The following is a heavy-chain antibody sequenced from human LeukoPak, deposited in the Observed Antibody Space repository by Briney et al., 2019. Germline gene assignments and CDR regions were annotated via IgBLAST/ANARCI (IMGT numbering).Heavy chain of an antibody. CDR2: ISYEVSNK. CDR1: GFTFSSYA. V-gene: IGHV3-30*04. J-gene: IGHJ3*02. Sequence: GRSLRLSCAASGFTFSSYAMHGVRQAPRKGLECVAVISYEVSNKYYADSVKGRLTISRDSSKNTLYLHMNSLRAEATPVYNCARGRCYAGDHDAFDSCGQGTMVTASS. CDR3: ARGRCYAGDHDAFDS. D-gene: IGHD4/OR15-4a*01.